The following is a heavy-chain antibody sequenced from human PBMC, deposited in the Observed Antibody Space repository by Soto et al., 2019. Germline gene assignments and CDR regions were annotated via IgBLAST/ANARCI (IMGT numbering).Heavy chain of an antibody. Sequence: SETLFLTCTVSGGSISSYYWSWIRQPPGKGLEWIGYIYYSGSTNYNPSLKSRVTISVDTSKNQFSLKLSSVTAADTAVYYCARAPEIAVFDYWGQGTLVTVSS. V-gene: IGHV4-59*01. D-gene: IGHD2-21*01. CDR2: IYYSGST. CDR3: ARAPEIAVFDY. J-gene: IGHJ4*02. CDR1: GGSISSYY.